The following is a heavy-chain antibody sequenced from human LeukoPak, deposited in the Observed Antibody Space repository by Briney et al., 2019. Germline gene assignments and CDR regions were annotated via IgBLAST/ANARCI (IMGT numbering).Heavy chain of an antibody. CDR2: FNPNSGGT. J-gene: IGHJ5*02. V-gene: IGHV1-2*02. Sequence: ASVKVSCKASGYTFTGYYIHWVRQAPGQGLEWMGWFNPNSGGTNFAQKFQGRVTVTRDTSISTAYMELSRLRSDDTAVYYCARDGTHGNYIPATGTTWFDPWGQGTLVTVSS. D-gene: IGHD6-13*01. CDR3: ARDGTHGNYIPATGTTWFDP. CDR1: GYTFTGYY.